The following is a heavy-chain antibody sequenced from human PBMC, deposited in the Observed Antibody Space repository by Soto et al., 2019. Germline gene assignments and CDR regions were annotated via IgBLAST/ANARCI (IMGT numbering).Heavy chain of an antibody. CDR2: IYSGGST. CDR3: AKDLIVNNGVCQAFHI. CDR1: GFTVSSNY. Sequence: PGGSLRLSCAASGFTVSSNYMSWVRQAPGKGLEWVSVIYSGGSTYYSDDVKGRFTVSRDNSKNTLYLQMNNLRDEDTAVYYCAKDLIVNNGVCQAFHISGPGTQVTVS. J-gene: IGHJ3*02. D-gene: IGHD2-8*01. V-gene: IGHV3-53*01.